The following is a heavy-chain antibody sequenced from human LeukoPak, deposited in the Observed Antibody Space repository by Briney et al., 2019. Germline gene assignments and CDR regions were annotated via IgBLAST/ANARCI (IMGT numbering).Heavy chain of an antibody. Sequence: SVKVSCQASGYTFTGYYMHWVRPAPGQGLAGMGWINPNSGGTNYAQKFQGRVTMTRDTSISTAYMELSRLRSDDTAVYYCARAWMTTSFDYWGQGTLVTVSS. CDR3: ARAWMTTSFDY. V-gene: IGHV1-2*02. D-gene: IGHD4-11*01. CDR1: GYTFTGYY. CDR2: INPNSGGT. J-gene: IGHJ4*02.